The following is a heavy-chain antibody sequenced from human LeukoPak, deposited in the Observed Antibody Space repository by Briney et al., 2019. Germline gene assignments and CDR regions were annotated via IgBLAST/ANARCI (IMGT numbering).Heavy chain of an antibody. V-gene: IGHV3-11*01. D-gene: IGHD3-22*01. CDR2: ISPSGSTI. CDR3: ARAPGDYFYDSSGYYFDY. Sequence: PGGSLRLSCAASRFTFNDYYMSWIRQAPGKGLEWVSYISPSGSTIYYADSVKGRFTISRDNAKNSLYLQMNSLRAEDTAVYYCARAPGDYFYDSSGYYFDYWGQGTLVTVSS. J-gene: IGHJ4*02. CDR1: RFTFNDYY.